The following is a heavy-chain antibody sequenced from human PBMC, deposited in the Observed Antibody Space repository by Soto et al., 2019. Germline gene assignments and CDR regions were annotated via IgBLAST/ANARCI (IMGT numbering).Heavy chain of an antibody. CDR3: ARDLSSSIWYDY. V-gene: IGHV3-30-3*01. D-gene: IGHD6-13*01. Sequence: GGSLRLSCAASGFTFSSYAMHWVRQAPGKGLEWVAVISYDGSNKYYADSVKGRFTISRDNSKNTLYLQMNSLRAEDTAVYYCARDLSSSIWYDYLGQGTLVTVSS. CDR2: ISYDGSNK. CDR1: GFTFSSYA. J-gene: IGHJ4*02.